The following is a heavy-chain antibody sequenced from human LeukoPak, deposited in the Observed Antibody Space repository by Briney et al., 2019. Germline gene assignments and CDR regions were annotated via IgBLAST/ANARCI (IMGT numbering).Heavy chain of an antibody. CDR2: INHSGST. D-gene: IGHD1-26*01. CDR1: GGSFSGYY. V-gene: IGHV4-34*01. J-gene: IGHJ4*02. CDR3: ARDLLGWELHYFDY. Sequence: SETLSLTCAVYGGSFSGYYWSWIRQPPGKGLEWIGEINHSGSTNYNPSLKSRVTISVDTSKNQFSLKLSSVTAADTAVYYCARDLLGWELHYFDYWGQGTLVTVSS.